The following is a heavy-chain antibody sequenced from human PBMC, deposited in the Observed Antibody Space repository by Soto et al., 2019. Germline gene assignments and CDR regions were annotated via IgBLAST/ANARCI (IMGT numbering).Heavy chain of an antibody. Sequence: GGSLRLSCAASGFTFDDYAMHWVRQAPGKGLEWVSAISGSGGSTYYADSVKGRFTISRDNSKNTLYLQMNSLRAEDTAVYYCAKEELGRRAFDIWGQGTMVTVSS. CDR3: AKEELGRRAFDI. D-gene: IGHD7-27*01. CDR2: ISGSGGST. J-gene: IGHJ3*02. V-gene: IGHV3-23*01. CDR1: GFTFDDYA.